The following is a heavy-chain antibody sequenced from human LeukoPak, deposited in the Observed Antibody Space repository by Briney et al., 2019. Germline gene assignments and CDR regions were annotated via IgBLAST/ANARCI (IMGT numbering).Heavy chain of an antibody. D-gene: IGHD3-22*01. CDR2: IYTSGST. Sequence: SETLSLTCTVSGGSISSGSYYWSWIRQPAGKGLEWIGRIYTSGSTNYNPSLKSRVTISVDTSKNQFSLKLSSVTAADTAVYYCVRGGVVVLSMDWGQGTLVTVSS. V-gene: IGHV4-61*02. CDR1: GGSISSGSYY. CDR3: VRGGVVVLSMD. J-gene: IGHJ4*02.